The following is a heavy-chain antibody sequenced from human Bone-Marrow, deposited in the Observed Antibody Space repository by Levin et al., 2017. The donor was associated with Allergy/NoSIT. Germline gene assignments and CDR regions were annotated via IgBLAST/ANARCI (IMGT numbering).Heavy chain of an antibody. D-gene: IGHD1-26*01. CDR3: ARDDGGGWFDP. J-gene: IGHJ5*02. V-gene: IGHV1-18*01. CDR2: MSAYNGNT. CDR1: GYNG. Sequence: ASVKVSCKASGYNGISWVRQAPGQGLAWMGWMSAYNGNTNYAQKFQGRVTMTTDTPTSTVYMELRSLRSDDTAVYYCARDDGGGWFDPWGQGTLVTVSS.